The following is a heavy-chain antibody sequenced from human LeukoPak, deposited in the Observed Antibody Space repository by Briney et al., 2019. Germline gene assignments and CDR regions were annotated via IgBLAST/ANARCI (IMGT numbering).Heavy chain of an antibody. CDR3: AKDYYGSGSSSCGMDV. CDR2: IMGSGGST. D-gene: IGHD3-10*01. CDR1: GVTSCSYA. J-gene: IGHJ6*02. Sequence: GGSLRVSCAAPGVTSCSYAMCWVCPTLGAGRGWVSPIMGSGGSTFDADSVKGRFTISRDNSKNTLYLQMNSLKTEDTAVYYCAKDYYGSGSSSCGMDVWGQGTTVTVSS. V-gene: IGHV3-23*01.